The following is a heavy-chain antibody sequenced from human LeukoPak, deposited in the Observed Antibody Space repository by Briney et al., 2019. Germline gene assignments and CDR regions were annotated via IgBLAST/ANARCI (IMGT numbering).Heavy chain of an antibody. D-gene: IGHD2-2*01. CDR2: IYTSGST. V-gene: IGHV4-4*07. Sequence: SETLSLTCTVSGGSISTYYWTWIRQPAGKGLEWIGRIYTSGSTNYNPSLKSRVTISVDTSKNQFSLKLTSVTAADTAVYFCARLSYCSSASCYPLNWGQGTLVTVSS. CDR3: ARLSYCSSASCYPLN. J-gene: IGHJ4*02. CDR1: GGSISTYY.